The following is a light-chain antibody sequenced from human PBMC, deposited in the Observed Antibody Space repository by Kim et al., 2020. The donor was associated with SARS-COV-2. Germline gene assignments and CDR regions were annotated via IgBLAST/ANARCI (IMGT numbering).Light chain of an antibody. Sequence: ASVGNIVPMTYQSSQAISRYLNWYQKKPGKAPKLLIYTASSLQSGVPSRFTGSGSETDFTLTISSLQPEDFATYYCQQSPSARLTVGQVTKV. CDR2: TAS. CDR3: QQSPSARLT. J-gene: IGKJ1*01. V-gene: IGKV1-39*01. CDR1: QAISRY.